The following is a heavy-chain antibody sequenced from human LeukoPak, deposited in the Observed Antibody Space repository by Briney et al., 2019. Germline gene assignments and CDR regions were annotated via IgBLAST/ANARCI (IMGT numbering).Heavy chain of an antibody. D-gene: IGHD3-9*01. Sequence: GGSLRLSCAASGFTVSSNYMNWVRQAPGKGLEWDSVIYSGGSAYYADSVKGRFTISRDNSNHTLYLQMNSLRAGDTAVYYCASQRRVDLGYAFNLWGQGTMVTVSS. CDR2: IYSGGSA. J-gene: IGHJ3*01. CDR3: ASQRRVDLGYAFNL. CDR1: GFTVSSNY. V-gene: IGHV3-66*04.